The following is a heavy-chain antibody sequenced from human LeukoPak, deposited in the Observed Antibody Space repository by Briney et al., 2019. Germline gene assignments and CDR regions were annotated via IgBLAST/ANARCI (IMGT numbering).Heavy chain of an antibody. CDR3: ARGPSIAAPPGGYYYYMDV. V-gene: IGHV1-8*03. D-gene: IGHD6-6*01. CDR2: MNPNSGNT. J-gene: IGHJ6*03. CDR1: GYTFTSYD. Sequence: ASVKVSCKASGYTFTSYDINWVRQATGQGLEWMGWMNPNSGNTGYAQKFQGRVTITRNTSISTAYMELSILRSGDTAVYYCARGPSIAAPPGGYYYYMDVWGKGTTVTVSS.